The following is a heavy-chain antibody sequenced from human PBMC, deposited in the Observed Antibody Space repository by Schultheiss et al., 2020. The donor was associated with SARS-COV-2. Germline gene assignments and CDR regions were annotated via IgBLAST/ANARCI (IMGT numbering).Heavy chain of an antibody. CDR1: GYSISSGYY. J-gene: IGHJ4*02. CDR2: INHSGST. CDR3: ARGRYDFYFDY. D-gene: IGHD3-3*01. V-gene: IGHV4-34*01. Sequence: SETLSLTCAVSGYSISSGYYWSWIRQPPGKGLEWIGEINHSGSTNYNPSLKSRVTISVDTSKNQFSLKLSSVTAADTAVYYCARGRYDFYFDYWGQGTLVTVSS.